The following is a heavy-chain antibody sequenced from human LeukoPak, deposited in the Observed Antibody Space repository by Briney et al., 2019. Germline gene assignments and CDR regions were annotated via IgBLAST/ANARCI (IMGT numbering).Heavy chain of an antibody. Sequence: PSETLSLTCVLYGGSSSGYYWSWIRQPPGKGLEWIGEINHSGSTNYNPSLKSRVTISVDTSKNQFSLKLSSVTAADTAVYYCARALGAFDIWGQGTMVTVSS. CDR2: INHSGST. V-gene: IGHV4-34*01. CDR3: ARALGAFDI. J-gene: IGHJ3*02. CDR1: GGSSSGYY.